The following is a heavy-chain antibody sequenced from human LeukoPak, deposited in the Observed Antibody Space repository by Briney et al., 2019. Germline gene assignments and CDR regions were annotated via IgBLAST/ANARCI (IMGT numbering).Heavy chain of an antibody. CDR3: AKGGPDYYGSGSSLYGMDV. V-gene: IGHV3-23*01. Sequence: PGGSLRLSCAASGFTYSSYAMSWVRQAPGKGLEWVSVISGSGGSTYYADSVKGRFTISRDNSKNTLYLQMNSLRAEDTAVYYCAKGGPDYYGSGSSLYGMDVWGQGTTVTVSS. CDR1: GFTYSSYA. CDR2: ISGSGGST. J-gene: IGHJ6*02. D-gene: IGHD3-10*01.